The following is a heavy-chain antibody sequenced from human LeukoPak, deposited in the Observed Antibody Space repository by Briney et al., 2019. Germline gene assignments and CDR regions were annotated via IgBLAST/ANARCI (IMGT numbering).Heavy chain of an antibody. CDR2: ISWNSGNI. V-gene: IGHV3-9*01. CDR3: AKEAAPGIGG. D-gene: IGHD6-13*01. CDR1: GFTFDDYA. Sequence: GGSLRLSCAASGFTFDDYAMHWVRQAPGKGLDWVSSISWNSGNINYADSVKGRFTISRDNAKNSLYLQMNSLRPEDTAIYYCAKEAAPGIGGWGQGTLVTVSS. J-gene: IGHJ4*02.